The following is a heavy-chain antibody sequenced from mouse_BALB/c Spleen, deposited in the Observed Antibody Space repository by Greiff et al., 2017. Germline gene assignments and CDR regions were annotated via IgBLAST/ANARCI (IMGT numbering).Heavy chain of an antibody. D-gene: IGHD1-2*01. CDR1: GFTFSSYT. CDR2: ISNGGGST. CDR3: ARDYGYYFDY. Sequence: EVKLMESGGVLVQPGGSLKLSCAASGFTFSSYTMSWVRQTPEKRLEWVAYISNGGGSTYYPDTVKGRFTISRDNAKNTLYLQMSSLKSEDTAMYYCARDYGYYFDYWGQGTTLTVSS. V-gene: IGHV5-12-2*01. J-gene: IGHJ2*01.